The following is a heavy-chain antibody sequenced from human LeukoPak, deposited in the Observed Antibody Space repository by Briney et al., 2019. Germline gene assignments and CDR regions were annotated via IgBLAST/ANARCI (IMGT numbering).Heavy chain of an antibody. CDR2: IYYSGST. D-gene: IGHD2-2*01. V-gene: IGHV4-39*01. CDR3: ARQDCSSTSCYPDY. CDR1: GGSISSSSYY. Sequence: SETLSLTCTVSGGSISSSSYYWGWIRQPPGKGLEWIGSIYYSGSTYYNPSLKSRVTISVDTSKNQFTLKLSSVTAADTAVYYCARQDCSSTSCYPDYWGQGTLVTVSS. J-gene: IGHJ4*02.